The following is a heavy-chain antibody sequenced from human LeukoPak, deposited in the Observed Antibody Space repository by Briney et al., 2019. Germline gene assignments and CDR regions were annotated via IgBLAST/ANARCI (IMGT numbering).Heavy chain of an antibody. J-gene: IGHJ4*02. CDR1: GGSISSGDYY. Sequence: SQTLSPTCTVSGGSISSGDYYWSWIRQPPGKGLEWIGYIYYSGSTYYNPSLKSRVTISVDTSKNQFSLKLSSVTAADTAVYYCARVGVGASTFDYWGQGTLVTVSS. CDR2: IYYSGST. CDR3: ARVGVGASTFDY. V-gene: IGHV4-30-4*01. D-gene: IGHD1-26*01.